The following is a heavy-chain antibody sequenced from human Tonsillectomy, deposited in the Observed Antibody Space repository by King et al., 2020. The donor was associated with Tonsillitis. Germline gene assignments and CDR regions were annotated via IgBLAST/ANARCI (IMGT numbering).Heavy chain of an antibody. V-gene: IGHV1-18*01. J-gene: IGHJ4*02. CDR3: ARDILVLPAAIPGY. Sequence: VQLVESGGEVKKSGASVMLSCKASGYTFTSYGITWVRQAPGQGLEWMGWISAYNGNTNYAQNLQGRVTMTTDTSTSTAYMDLRSLRSDDTAVYYCARDILVLPAAIPGYWGQGTLVTVSS. D-gene: IGHD2-2*01. CDR1: GYTFTSYG. CDR2: ISAYNGNT.